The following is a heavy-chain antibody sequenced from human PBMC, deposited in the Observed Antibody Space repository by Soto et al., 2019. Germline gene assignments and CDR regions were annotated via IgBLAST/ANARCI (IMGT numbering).Heavy chain of an antibody. D-gene: IGHD3-10*01. CDR2: IKQDGSEK. J-gene: IGHJ5*02. CDR3: AREGRGGNWFDP. Sequence: HPGWSLRLSCAASVFTFISYWMSWVRQAPGKGLEWVANIKQDGSEKYYVDSVKGRFTISRDNAKNSLYLQMNSLRAEDTAVYYCAREGRGGNWFDPWGQGTLVTVSS. CDR1: VFTFISYW. V-gene: IGHV3-7*03.